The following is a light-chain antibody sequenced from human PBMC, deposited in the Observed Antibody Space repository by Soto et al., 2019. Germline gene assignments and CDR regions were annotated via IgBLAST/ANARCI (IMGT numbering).Light chain of an antibody. CDR1: QSVLCSSGTKNY. Sequence: DIVMTQSPDSLALSLGERATINCKSSQSVLCSSGTKNYLAWYQQKPGQPPKVLIYWAATRESGVPDRFSGSGSGTDFTLTISSLQAEDGAVYYCQQYCNPPPWTFGQGTKVEIK. V-gene: IGKV4-1*01. CDR2: WAA. J-gene: IGKJ1*01. CDR3: QQYCNPPPWT.